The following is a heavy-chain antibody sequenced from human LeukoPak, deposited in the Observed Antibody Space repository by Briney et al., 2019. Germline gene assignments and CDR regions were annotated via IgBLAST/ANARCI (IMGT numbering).Heavy chain of an antibody. Sequence: SETLSLTCTVSGGSISSYYWSWIRQPPGKGLEWIGYIYYSGSTNYNPSLKSRVTISVDTSKNQFSLKLCSVTAADTAVYYCARDLYSSGWYSMDVWGQGTTVTVSS. J-gene: IGHJ6*02. V-gene: IGHV4-59*01. D-gene: IGHD6-19*01. CDR1: GGSISSYY. CDR2: IYYSGST. CDR3: ARDLYSSGWYSMDV.